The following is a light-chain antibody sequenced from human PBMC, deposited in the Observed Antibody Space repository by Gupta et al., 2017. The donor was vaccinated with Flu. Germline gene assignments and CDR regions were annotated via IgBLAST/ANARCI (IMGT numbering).Light chain of an antibody. Sequence: SYELTQPPSVSVAPGQTARMTCGGNNIGSKSVHWYQHKPGQAPVVVVYDDSDRPSGIPERFSGSHSGNTATLTINRVDAGDEADYYCQVWDGGRDDSGLFGGGTKLTV. CDR2: DDS. CDR1: NIGSKS. CDR3: QVWDGGRDDSGL. J-gene: IGLJ2*01. V-gene: IGLV3-21*02.